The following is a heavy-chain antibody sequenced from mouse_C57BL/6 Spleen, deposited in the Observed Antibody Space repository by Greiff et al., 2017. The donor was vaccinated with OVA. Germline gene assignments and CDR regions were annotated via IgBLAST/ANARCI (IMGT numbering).Heavy chain of an antibody. D-gene: IGHD1-1*01. CDR2: INPNNGGT. Sequence: EVQLQQSGPELVKPGASVKISCKASGYTITDYYMNWVKQSHGKSLEWIGDINPNNGGTSYNQKFKGKATLTVDKSSSTAYMQLRSLTSEDSAVYYCARELLRYGYFDVWGTGTTVTVSS. CDR1: GYTITDYY. J-gene: IGHJ1*03. CDR3: ARELLRYGYFDV. V-gene: IGHV1-26*01.